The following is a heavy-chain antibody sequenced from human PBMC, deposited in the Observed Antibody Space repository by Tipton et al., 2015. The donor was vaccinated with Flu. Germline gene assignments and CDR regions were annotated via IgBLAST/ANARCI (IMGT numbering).Heavy chain of an antibody. Sequence: SLRLSCAASGFTFSTYWMTWIRQAPGKGPEWVANVKQDGGEKHYVDSVKGRFTISRDNARNSLYLQMNSLRAEDTAVYFCARDGPPYSPTSGWFDPWGQGTLVTVSS. CDR1: GFTFSTYW. CDR2: VKQDGGEK. V-gene: IGHV3-7*01. CDR3: ARDGPPYSPTSGWFDP. J-gene: IGHJ5*02. D-gene: IGHD1-26*01.